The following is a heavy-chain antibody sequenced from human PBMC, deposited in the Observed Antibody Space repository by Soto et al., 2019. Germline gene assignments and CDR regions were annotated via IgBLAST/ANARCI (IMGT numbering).Heavy chain of an antibody. CDR3: AKLGAPSFLEWD. Sequence: QVQLVESGGGVVQPGRSLRLSCAASGFTFSSYGMHWVRQAPGKGLEWVAVISYDGSNKYYADSVRGRFTISRDNSKNTLSLQMNSLRAEDTAVYYCAKLGAPSFLEWDWGQGTLVTVSS. D-gene: IGHD3-3*01. J-gene: IGHJ4*02. V-gene: IGHV3-30*18. CDR2: ISYDGSNK. CDR1: GFTFSSYG.